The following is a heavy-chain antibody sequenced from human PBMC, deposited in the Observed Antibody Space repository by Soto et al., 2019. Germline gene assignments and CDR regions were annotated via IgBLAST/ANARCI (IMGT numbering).Heavy chain of an antibody. CDR2: ISGSGGST. CDR3: ACFFYCNDAYTDQIYF. V-gene: IGHV3-23*01. J-gene: IGHJ1*01. D-gene: IGHD1-1*01. CDR1: ACTSRPYA. Sequence: GRSRRDAWSGSACTSRPYAMIWFRHAPEKKLEWVLGISGSGGSTFYADSVKGRFTISRDNSKNTLFLQMSSLRAEDTAVYYCACFFYCNDAYTDQIYF.